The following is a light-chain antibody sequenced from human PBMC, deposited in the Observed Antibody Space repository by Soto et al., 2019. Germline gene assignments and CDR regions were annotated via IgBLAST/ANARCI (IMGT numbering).Light chain of an antibody. V-gene: IGLV2-23*01. CDR2: EGS. Sequence: QSVLTQPASVSGSPGQSITISCTGTSSDVGSYNLVSWYQQHPGKAPKLMIYEGSKRPPGVSHRFSGSKSGNTASLTISGLQADDEADYYCCSYAGSSTYVVFGGGTKLTVL. J-gene: IGLJ2*01. CDR1: SSDVGSYNL. CDR3: CSYAGSSTYVV.